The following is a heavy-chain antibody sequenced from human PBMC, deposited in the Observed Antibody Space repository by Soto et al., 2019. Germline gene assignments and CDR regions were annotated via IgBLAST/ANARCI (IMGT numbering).Heavy chain of an antibody. CDR2: ISTYNGNT. D-gene: IGHD3-10*01. Sequence: QVHLMQSGAEVKKPGASVKVSCKASGYTFTSYGISWVRQAPGQGLEGMGWISTYNGNTNYAQKLQGTVTMTTDTSTSTAYMELRSLRSDDTAVYYWAREYYYGSGGAYWGQGTLVTVSS. J-gene: IGHJ4*02. CDR3: AREYYYGSGGAY. CDR1: GYTFTSYG. V-gene: IGHV1-18*01.